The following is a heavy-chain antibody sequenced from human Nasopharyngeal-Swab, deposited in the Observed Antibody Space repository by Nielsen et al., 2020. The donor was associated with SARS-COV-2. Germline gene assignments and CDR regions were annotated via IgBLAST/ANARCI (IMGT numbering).Heavy chain of an antibody. CDR1: GFTFSSYN. CDR2: ISSSSSYI. V-gene: IGHV3-21*01. D-gene: IGHD3-10*01. J-gene: IGHJ6*02. CDR3: AAYYASGSYSSGSSNYYYYGKDV. Sequence: GGSLRLSCVASGFTFSSYNMNWVRQAPGKGLEWVSCISSSSSYIYYEDSVKGRFTISRDNAENSLYLQMNSLRAEDTAVYYCAAYYASGSYSSGSSNYYYYGKDVCGQGTTVTVSS.